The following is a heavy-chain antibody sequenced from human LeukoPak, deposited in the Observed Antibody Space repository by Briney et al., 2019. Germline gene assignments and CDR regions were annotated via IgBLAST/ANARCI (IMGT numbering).Heavy chain of an antibody. D-gene: IGHD4-17*01. Sequence: SETLSLTCTVSGGSISSYYWSWIRQPPGKGLEWIGYIYYSGSTNHNPSLKSRVTISVDTSKNQFSLKLSSVTAADTAVYYCARVNYGDYGLDYWGQGTLVTVSS. J-gene: IGHJ4*02. CDR1: GGSISSYY. V-gene: IGHV4-59*01. CDR2: IYYSGST. CDR3: ARVNYGDYGLDY.